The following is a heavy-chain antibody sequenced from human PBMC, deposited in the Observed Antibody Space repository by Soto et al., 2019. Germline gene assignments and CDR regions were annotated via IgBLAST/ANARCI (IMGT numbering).Heavy chain of an antibody. D-gene: IGHD3-3*01. V-gene: IGHV4-59*08. J-gene: IGHJ5*02. CDR2: IYYSGST. CDR1: GGSISSNY. CDR3: ARRFLEWLPNNWFDP. Sequence: SDTLSLTCTASGGSISSNYWSWIRQPPGKGLEWIGNIYYSGSTNYNPSLKSRVTISVDTSKNQFSLKLSSVTAADTAVYYCARRFLEWLPNNWFDPWGQGTLVTVSS.